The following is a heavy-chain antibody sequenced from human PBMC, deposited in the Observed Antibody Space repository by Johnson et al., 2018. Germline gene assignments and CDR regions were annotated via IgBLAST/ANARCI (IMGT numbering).Heavy chain of an antibody. CDR3: TKDKGTYIRGLNHAFDL. D-gene: IGHD3-3*02. Sequence: EVQLLESGGGLVQPGRSXRLSCAASGFLFDDYAMHWVRQAPGKGLEWVAGISWNSGSIGYAESVKGRLTISRDNAKNSLYLQMNSLRPEDTALYRCTKDKGTYIRGLNHAFDLWGQGTMVTVSS. J-gene: IGHJ3*01. CDR1: GFLFDDYA. CDR2: ISWNSGSI. V-gene: IGHV3-9*01.